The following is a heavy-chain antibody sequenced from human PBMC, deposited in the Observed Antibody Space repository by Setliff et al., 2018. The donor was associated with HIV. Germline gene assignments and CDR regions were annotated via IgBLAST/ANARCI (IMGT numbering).Heavy chain of an antibody. D-gene: IGHD2-21*02. Sequence: ASVKVSCKASGYSFSGYYIHWVRQAPGQGPEWMGWINPNTGGTKTAQKFQDWVTMTGDRSISTAFMEVKSLRSEDTAKYYCARGGSSVVVTPMSSFDIWGQGTMVTVSS. CDR2: INPNTGGT. J-gene: IGHJ3*02. V-gene: IGHV1-2*04. CDR1: GYSFSGYY. CDR3: ARGGSSVVVTPMSSFDI.